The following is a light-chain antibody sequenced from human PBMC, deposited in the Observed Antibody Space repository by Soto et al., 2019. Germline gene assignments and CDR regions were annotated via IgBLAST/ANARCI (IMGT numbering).Light chain of an antibody. CDR1: QSVSSN. CDR2: GAS. J-gene: IGKJ1*01. CDR3: QQYNNWPWT. Sequence: EIVMTQSPAPLSVSPGERATLSCRASQSVSSNLAWYQQKPGQAPRLLIYGASTKATGIPARFSGSGSGTEFPLTISSLQSEEFAVYYCQQYNNWPWTFGQGTKVESK. V-gene: IGKV3-15*01.